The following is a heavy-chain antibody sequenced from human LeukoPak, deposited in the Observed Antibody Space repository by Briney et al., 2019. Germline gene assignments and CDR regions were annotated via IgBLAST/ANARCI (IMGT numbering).Heavy chain of an antibody. CDR1: RFTFSSYG. V-gene: IGHV3-21*01. D-gene: IGHD1-26*01. J-gene: IGHJ4*02. Sequence: GSLRLSCAASRFTFSSYGMHWVRQAPGKGLEWVSSISRSSSYIYYADSVKGRFTISRDNAKNSLYLQMNSLRAEDTAVYYCAREVVGATSGDYWGQGTLVTVSS. CDR3: AREVVGATSGDY. CDR2: ISRSSSYI.